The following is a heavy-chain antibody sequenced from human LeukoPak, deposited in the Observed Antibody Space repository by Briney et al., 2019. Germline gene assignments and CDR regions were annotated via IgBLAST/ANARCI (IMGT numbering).Heavy chain of an antibody. CDR3: ARDRGGPFVVVPANWFAP. CDR2: INSDVSST. CDR1: GFTFSSYC. V-gene: IGHV3-74*01. D-gene: IGHD2-2*01. Sequence: GGSLKLSCAASGFTFSSYCMHWVRQAPGQGLVWVSRINSDVSSTIYADSVQGRLTMPRDNAKNPLYLQMNRLRAEDTAVYHFARDRGGPFVVVPANWFAPCGQGTLVTVPS. J-gene: IGHJ5*02.